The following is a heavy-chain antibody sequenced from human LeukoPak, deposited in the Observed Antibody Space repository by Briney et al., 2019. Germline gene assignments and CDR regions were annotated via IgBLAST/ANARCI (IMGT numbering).Heavy chain of an antibody. D-gene: IGHD3-22*01. CDR3: ARGPRGYYYDSSGYTIDI. J-gene: IGHJ3*02. CDR1: GFTFSSYG. CDR2: ISGSGGST. V-gene: IGHV3-23*01. Sequence: GGSLRLSCAASGFTFSSYGMHWVRQAPGKGLEWVSAISGSGGSTYYADSVKGRFTISRDNSKNTLYLQMNSLRAEDTAVYYCARGPRGYYYDSSGYTIDIWGQGTMVTVSS.